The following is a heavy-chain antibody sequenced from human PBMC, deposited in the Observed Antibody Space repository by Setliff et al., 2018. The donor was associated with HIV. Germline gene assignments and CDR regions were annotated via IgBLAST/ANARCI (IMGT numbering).Heavy chain of an antibody. D-gene: IGHD6-13*01. J-gene: IGHJ6*02. CDR1: GFTFSPYA. V-gene: IGHV3-33*01. Sequence: LRLSCATSGFTFSPYAIHWVRQAPGKGLEWVAVIWYDGGSKYYADSVKGRFIISRDNSKNTLYLQMNSLRAEDTAVYYCARDCRVGWVFTYGMDVWGQGTLVTVSS. CDR2: IWYDGGSK. CDR3: ARDCRVGWVFTYGMDV.